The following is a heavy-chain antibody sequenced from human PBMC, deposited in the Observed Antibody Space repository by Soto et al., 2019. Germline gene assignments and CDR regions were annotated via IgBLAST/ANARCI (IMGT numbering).Heavy chain of an antibody. D-gene: IGHD4-17*01. V-gene: IGHV1-69*08. J-gene: IGHJ5*02. CDR2: IIPILGIA. CDR3: AKDYGEGGFDP. CDR1: GGTFSSHT. Sequence: QVQLVQSGAEVKKPGPSVKVSCKASGGTFSSHTITWVRQAPGQGLAWMGRIIPILGIANYAHKFQGRVTITADTSTSTAYMELSSLRSEDTAVYYCAKDYGEGGFDPWGQGTLVTVSS.